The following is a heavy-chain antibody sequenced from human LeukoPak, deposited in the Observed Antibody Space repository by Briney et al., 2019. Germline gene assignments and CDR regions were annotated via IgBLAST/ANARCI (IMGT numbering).Heavy chain of an antibody. D-gene: IGHD6-13*01. CDR2: IYTSGST. CDR1: GYSISSGYY. Sequence: TSETLSLTCTVSGYSISSGYYWGWIRQPAGKGLEWIGRIYTSGSTNYNPSLKSRVTMSVDTSKNQFSLKLSSVTAADTAVYYCARDTAAGSGYFDYWGQGTLVTVSS. CDR3: ARDTAAGSGYFDY. V-gene: IGHV4-4*07. J-gene: IGHJ4*02.